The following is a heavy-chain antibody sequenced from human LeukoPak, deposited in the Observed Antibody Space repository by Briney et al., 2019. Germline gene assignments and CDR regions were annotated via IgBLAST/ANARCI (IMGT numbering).Heavy chain of an antibody. CDR2: IYYSGST. J-gene: IGHJ5*02. Sequence: SETLSLTCTVSGGSISSSSHYWGWIRQPPGKGLEWIGSIYYSGSTYYNPSLKSRVTISVDTSKNQFSLKLSSVTAADTAVYYCARIVGVPYNWFDPWGQGTLVTVSS. CDR1: GGSISSSSHY. CDR3: ARIVGVPYNWFDP. D-gene: IGHD1-26*01. V-gene: IGHV4-39*07.